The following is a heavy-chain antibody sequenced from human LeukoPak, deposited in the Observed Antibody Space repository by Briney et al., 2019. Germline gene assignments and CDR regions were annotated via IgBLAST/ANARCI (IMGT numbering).Heavy chain of an antibody. CDR3: AGTYYDILTGYYHGSDAFDI. Sequence: GGSLRLSCAASGFTFSSYAMSWVRQAPGKGLEWVSVISGSGGSTYYADSVKGRFTISRDNSKNTLYLQMNSLRAEDTAVYYCAGTYYDILTGYYHGSDAFDIWGQGTMVTVSS. CDR2: ISGSGGST. D-gene: IGHD3-9*01. J-gene: IGHJ3*02. CDR1: GFTFSSYA. V-gene: IGHV3-23*01.